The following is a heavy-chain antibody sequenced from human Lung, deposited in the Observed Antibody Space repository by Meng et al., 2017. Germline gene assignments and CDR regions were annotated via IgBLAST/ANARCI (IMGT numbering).Heavy chain of an antibody. D-gene: IGHD2-2*01. V-gene: IGHV4-61*02. CDR3: ARGYCSSTSCYFDAFDI. J-gene: IGHJ3*02. CDR2: IYTSGST. Sequence: VPLEESGPGLGKPSQTLSLPCTVSGGSISSGSYYWSWIRQPAGKGLEWIGRIYTSGSTNYNPSLKSRVTISVDTSKNQFSLKLSSVTAADTAVYYCARGYCSSTSCYFDAFDIWGQGTMVTVSS. CDR1: GGSISSGSYY.